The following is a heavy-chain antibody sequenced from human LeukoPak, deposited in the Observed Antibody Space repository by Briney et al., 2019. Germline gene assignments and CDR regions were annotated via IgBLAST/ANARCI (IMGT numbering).Heavy chain of an antibody. CDR3: ARSGIAAVDYYYYGMDV. V-gene: IGHV1-69*04. Sequence: SVKVSCKASGGTFSSYAISWVRQAPGQGLEWMGRIIPILGIANYAQKFQGRVTITADKSTRTAYMELSSLRSEDTAVYYCARSGIAAVDYYYYGMDVWGQGTTVTVSS. CDR1: GGTFSSYA. D-gene: IGHD6-25*01. J-gene: IGHJ6*02. CDR2: IIPILGIA.